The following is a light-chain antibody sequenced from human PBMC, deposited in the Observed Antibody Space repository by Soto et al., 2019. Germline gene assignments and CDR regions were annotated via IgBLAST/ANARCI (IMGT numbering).Light chain of an antibody. J-gene: IGKJ1*01. CDR3: QQYNNWPPRT. Sequence: DILMTQSPATLSVSPGERATLSCRASQSVSSNLAWYQQKPGQAPRLLIYGASTRATGIPARFSGSESETEFTLTISSLQSEDFAVYYCQQYNNWPPRTFGQGTKVEIK. CDR1: QSVSSN. V-gene: IGKV3-15*01. CDR2: GAS.